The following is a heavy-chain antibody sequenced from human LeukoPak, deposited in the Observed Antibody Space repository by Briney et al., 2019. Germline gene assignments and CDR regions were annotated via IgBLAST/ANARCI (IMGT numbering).Heavy chain of an antibody. V-gene: IGHV3-43*01. CDR2: ITWKSHRT. CDR1: GFTFDDNT. CDR3: ASEVGYRSLGY. J-gene: IGHJ4*02. D-gene: IGHD3-3*01. Sequence: HAGGSLRLSCAASGFTFDDNTMHWVRQTPGRGLEWVSFITWKSHRTHYADSVRGRFTVSRDNSKGSMHLEMNSLKTEDTGLYHCASEVGYRSLGYLGQGTLVTVSS.